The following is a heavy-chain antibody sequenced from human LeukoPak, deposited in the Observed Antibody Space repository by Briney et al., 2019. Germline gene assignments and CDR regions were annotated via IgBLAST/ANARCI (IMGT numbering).Heavy chain of an antibody. J-gene: IGHJ5*02. CDR1: GGSISSGSYY. V-gene: IGHV4-61*02. Sequence: SQTLSLTCTVSGGSISSGSYYWSWIRQPAGKELEWIGRIYTSGSTNYNPSLKSRVTISVDTSKNQFSLKLSSVTAADTAVYYCARAPYSSSPGWGNWFDPWGQGTLVTVSS. CDR2: IYTSGST. D-gene: IGHD6-13*01. CDR3: ARAPYSSSPGWGNWFDP.